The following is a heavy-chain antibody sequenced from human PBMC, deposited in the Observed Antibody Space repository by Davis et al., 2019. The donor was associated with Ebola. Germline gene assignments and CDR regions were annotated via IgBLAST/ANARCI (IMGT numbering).Heavy chain of an antibody. Sequence: SVKVSCKASGGTFSSYAISWVRQAPGQGLEWMGGIIPIFGTANYAQKFQGRVTITVDESTSTAYMELSSLRSEDTAVYYCARGDGSGWYLNYYYYGMDVWGQGTTVTVSS. CDR1: GGTFSSYA. V-gene: IGHV1-69*13. D-gene: IGHD6-19*01. J-gene: IGHJ6*02. CDR3: ARGDGSGWYLNYYYYGMDV. CDR2: IIPIFGTA.